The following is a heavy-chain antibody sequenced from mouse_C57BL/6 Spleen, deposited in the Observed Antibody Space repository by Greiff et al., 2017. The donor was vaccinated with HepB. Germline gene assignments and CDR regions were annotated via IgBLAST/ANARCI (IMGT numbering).Heavy chain of an antibody. CDR1: GYTFTDYY. D-gene: IGHD2-2*01. CDR2: INPNNGGT. Sequence: VQLQQSGPELVKPGASVKISCKASGYTFTDYYMNWVKQSHGKSLEWIGDINPNNGGTSYNQKFKGKATLTVDKSSSTAYMELRSLTSEDSAVYYCARDGYGFAYWGQGTRVTVSA. V-gene: IGHV1-26*01. J-gene: IGHJ3*01. CDR3: ARDGYGFAY.